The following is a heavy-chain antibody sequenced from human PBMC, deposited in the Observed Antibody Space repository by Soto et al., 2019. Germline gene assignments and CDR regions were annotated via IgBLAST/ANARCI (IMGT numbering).Heavy chain of an antibody. D-gene: IGHD5-18*01. CDR1: GYTFTGYY. CDR3: ARDSDRDSYGPLFDY. Sequence: ASVKVSCKASGYTFTGYYMHWVRQAPGQGLEWMGWINPNSGGTNYAQKFQGRVTMTRDTSISTAYMELSRLRSDDTAVYYCARDSDRDSYGPLFDYWGQGTLVTVSS. V-gene: IGHV1-2*02. CDR2: INPNSGGT. J-gene: IGHJ4*02.